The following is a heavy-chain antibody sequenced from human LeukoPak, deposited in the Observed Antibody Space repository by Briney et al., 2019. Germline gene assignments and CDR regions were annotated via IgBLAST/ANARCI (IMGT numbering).Heavy chain of an antibody. CDR3: ARLNRYYDSSGYYLGGFDY. D-gene: IGHD3-22*01. J-gene: IGHJ4*02. CDR2: MNPNSGNT. Sequence: ASVKVSCKASGYTFTSYDINWVRQATGQGLEWMGWMNPNSGNTGYAQKFQGRVTMTRNTSISTAYMELSSLRSEDTAVYYCARLNRYYDSSGYYLGGFDYWGQGTLVTVSS. CDR1: GYTFTSYD. V-gene: IGHV1-8*01.